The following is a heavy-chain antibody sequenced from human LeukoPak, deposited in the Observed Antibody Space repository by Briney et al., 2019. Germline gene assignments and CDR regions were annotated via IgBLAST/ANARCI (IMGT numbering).Heavy chain of an antibody. CDR3: AKVSSGIAAAGTGFDY. CDR1: GFTFSSYA. CDR2: ISGSGINT. J-gene: IGHJ4*02. Sequence: GGSLRLSCAASGFTFSSYAMSWVRQAPGKGLEWVSAISGSGINTYYADSVKGRFTISRDNSKTTLYLQMDSLRADDTAVYYCAKVSSGIAAAGTGFDYWGPGTLVTVSS. D-gene: IGHD6-13*01. V-gene: IGHV3-23*01.